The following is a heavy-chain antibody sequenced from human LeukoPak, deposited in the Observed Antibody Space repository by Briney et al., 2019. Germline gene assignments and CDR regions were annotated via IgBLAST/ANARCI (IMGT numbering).Heavy chain of an antibody. CDR3: ARDSDYGDYGYFQH. D-gene: IGHD4-17*01. CDR1: GGSISSGGYS. Sequence: SETLSLTCAVSGGSISSGGYSWRWIRQPPGKGLEWIGYIYHSGSTYYNPSLKSRVTISVDRSKNQFSLKLSSVTAADTAVYYCARDSDYGDYGYFQHWGQGTLVTVSS. J-gene: IGHJ1*01. CDR2: IYHSGST. V-gene: IGHV4-30-2*01.